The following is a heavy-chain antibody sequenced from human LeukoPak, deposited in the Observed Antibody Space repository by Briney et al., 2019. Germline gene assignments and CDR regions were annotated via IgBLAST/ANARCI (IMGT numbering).Heavy chain of an antibody. CDR1: GFTLSSYS. Sequence: SGGSLRLSCAASGFTLSSYSMNWVRQAPGKGLEWVSSISSSSSYIYYADSVKGRFTISRDNAKNSLYLQMNSLRAEDTAVYYRARATRGVASDFDYWGQGTLVTVSS. CDR2: ISSSSSYI. J-gene: IGHJ4*02. CDR3: ARATRGVASDFDY. D-gene: IGHD2-15*01. V-gene: IGHV3-21*01.